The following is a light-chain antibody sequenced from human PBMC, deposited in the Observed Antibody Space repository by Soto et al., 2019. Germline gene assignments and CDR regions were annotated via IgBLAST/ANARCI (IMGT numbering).Light chain of an antibody. J-gene: IGKJ4*01. Sequence: EIVLTQSPGTLSLSPGERATLSCRASQSVAKNYLAWYQRKPGQAPRLLVYGASSRATGIPDRFSGSGSGTDFALTISRLEPEDFAVFYCQHYAASPITFGGGTKVEIK. V-gene: IGKV3-20*01. CDR3: QHYAASPIT. CDR1: QSVAKNY. CDR2: GAS.